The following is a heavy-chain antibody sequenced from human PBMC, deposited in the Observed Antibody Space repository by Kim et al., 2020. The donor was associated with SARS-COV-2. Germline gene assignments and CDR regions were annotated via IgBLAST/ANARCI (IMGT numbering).Heavy chain of an antibody. Sequence: SETLSLTCTISGASITTRAYYWCWIRQSPDRGLEWIGSFLYSGTTYYNQSLKGRISMSVDTSKNQLSLNLSSVTAADTAVYYCATRQSRSLNWFYPWGQGTLVIVSS. J-gene: IGHJ5*02. CDR2: FLYSGTT. CDR1: GASITTRAYY. CDR3: ATRQSRSLNWFYP. D-gene: IGHD6-13*01. V-gene: IGHV4-39*01.